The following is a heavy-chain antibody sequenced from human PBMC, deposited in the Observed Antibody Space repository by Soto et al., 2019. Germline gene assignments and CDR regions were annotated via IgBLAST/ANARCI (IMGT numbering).Heavy chain of an antibody. D-gene: IGHD1-26*01. Sequence: QVQLVQSGAEVKKPGASVKVSCKASGYTFTNYAIHWVRQAPGQRLEWMGWSNAGNANTKYSQKFQDRVTITGDTSASTTHADLSSLRSEDTAVYSCARGPKSGKYVLSYFDYWGQGTLVTVSS. CDR1: GYTFTNYA. V-gene: IGHV1-3*01. CDR3: ARGPKSGKYVLSYFDY. CDR2: SNAGNANT. J-gene: IGHJ4*02.